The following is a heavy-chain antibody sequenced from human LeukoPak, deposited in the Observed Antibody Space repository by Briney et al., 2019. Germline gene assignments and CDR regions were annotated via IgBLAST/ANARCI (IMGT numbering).Heavy chain of an antibody. V-gene: IGHV3-11*04. CDR3: ARDGYSSSWPDPDNWFDP. Sequence: PGGSLRLSCAASGFTFSDYYMSWIRQAPGKGLEWVSYISSSGSTIYYADSVKGRFTISRDNAKNSLYLQMNSLRAEDTAVYYCARDGYSSSWPDPDNWFDPWGQGTLVTVSS. D-gene: IGHD6-13*01. CDR1: GFTFSDYY. J-gene: IGHJ5*02. CDR2: ISSSGSTI.